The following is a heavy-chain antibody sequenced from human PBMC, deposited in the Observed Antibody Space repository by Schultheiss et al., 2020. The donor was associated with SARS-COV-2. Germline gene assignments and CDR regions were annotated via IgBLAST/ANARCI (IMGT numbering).Heavy chain of an antibody. Sequence: SETLSLTCTVSGGSISSYYWSWIRQPPGKGLEWIGSIYYSGSTYYNPSLKSRVSMSVDTSKNQFSLQLSSVTAADTAVYYCARKRYCSSTSCWGWFDPWGQGTLVTVSS. CDR3: ARKRYCSSTSCWGWFDP. V-gene: IGHV4-59*04. D-gene: IGHD2-2*01. J-gene: IGHJ5*02. CDR1: GGSISSYY. CDR2: IYYSGST.